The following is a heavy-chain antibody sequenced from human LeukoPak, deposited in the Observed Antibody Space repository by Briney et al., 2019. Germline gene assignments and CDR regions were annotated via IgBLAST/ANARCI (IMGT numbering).Heavy chain of an antibody. Sequence: GGSLRLSCVASGFTSGFNYSEFWMSWVRQAPGKGLEWISYISSRGITMHYADSVKGRFTISRDNANNSLSLQMNNLRVEDSGVYYCARDQGVVIAPSYYYYLDVWGKGTTVTVSS. CDR3: ARDQGVVIAPSYYYYLDV. D-gene: IGHD3-3*01. V-gene: IGHV3-11*04. CDR2: ISSRGITM. J-gene: IGHJ6*03. CDR1: GFNYSEFW.